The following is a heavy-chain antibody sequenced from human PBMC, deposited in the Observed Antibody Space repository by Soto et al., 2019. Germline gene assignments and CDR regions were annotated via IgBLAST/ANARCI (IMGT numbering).Heavy chain of an antibody. D-gene: IGHD2-2*01. CDR2: IKQDGSKK. J-gene: IGHJ6*03. V-gene: IGHV3-7*01. CDR1: GFTFSSYW. Sequence: EVQLVESGGGLVQPGGSLRLSCAASGFTFSSYWMSWVRQAPGKGLEWVANIKQDGSKKYYVDSVKGGFTTSRDNAKNSLYLQMNSLRAEDTAVYYCAREVCSSTSCYSHYYYYMDVWGKGTTVTVSS. CDR3: AREVCSSTSCYSHYYYYMDV.